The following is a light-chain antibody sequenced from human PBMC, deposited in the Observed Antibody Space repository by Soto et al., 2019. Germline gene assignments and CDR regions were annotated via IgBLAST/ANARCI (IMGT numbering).Light chain of an antibody. CDR1: QDISNF. V-gene: IGKV1-39*01. CDR2: VTS. J-gene: IGKJ2*01. Sequence: DIQMTQSPSSLSASVGDRVTITCQASQDISNFLNWYQQKPGKAPKLLIYVTSSLQSGVPSRFSGSGSGTDFTLTISGLLPEDFATYYCQQSFSVPYTFGQGTKMEI. CDR3: QQSFSVPYT.